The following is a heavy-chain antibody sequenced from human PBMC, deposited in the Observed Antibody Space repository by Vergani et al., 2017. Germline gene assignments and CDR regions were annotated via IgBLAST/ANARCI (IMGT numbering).Heavy chain of an antibody. CDR1: GYTFSNYY. CDR3: ARGEYGILTGYRY. J-gene: IGHJ4*02. CDR2: INPSGGHT. Sequence: QVQVVQSGAEVKKSGASVKVSCKTSGYTFSNYYMHWVRQAPGQGLEWMGIINPSGGHTNYAQKFQGRVTMTRDTSTSTVYMELSSLRSEDTAIYYCARGEYGILTGYRYWGQGTLVTV. D-gene: IGHD3-9*01. V-gene: IGHV1-46*03.